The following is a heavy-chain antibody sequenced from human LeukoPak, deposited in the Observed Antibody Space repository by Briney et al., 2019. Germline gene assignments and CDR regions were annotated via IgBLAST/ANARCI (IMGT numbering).Heavy chain of an antibody. CDR1: GDNFSSYV. CDR3: TREGVYSPDPSSYHRLPFDI. V-gene: IGHV1-69*04. Sequence: ASAKVSCKASGDNFSSYVITWGRQAPGQGLEWMGRIIPTLDVANFAQKFKGRVTITADKSTNTAHLELSSLRSEDTAVYYCTREGVYSPDPSSYHRLPFDIWGKGTVVIVSS. D-gene: IGHD3-16*02. J-gene: IGHJ3*02. CDR2: IIPTLDVA.